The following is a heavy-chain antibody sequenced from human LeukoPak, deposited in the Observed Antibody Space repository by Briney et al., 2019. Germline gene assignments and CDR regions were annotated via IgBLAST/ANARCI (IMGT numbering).Heavy chain of an antibody. J-gene: IGHJ4*02. CDR1: GGSISSYY. CDR2: IYYSGST. CDR3: AKAGANAQFYY. V-gene: IGHV4-59*01. Sequence: PSETLSLTCTVSGGSISSYYWSWIRQPPGKGLEWIGYIYYSGSTNYNPSLKSRVTISVDTSKNQFSLKLSSVTAADTAGDFRAKAGANAQFYYLGQGTLVTVSS. D-gene: IGHD2-8*01.